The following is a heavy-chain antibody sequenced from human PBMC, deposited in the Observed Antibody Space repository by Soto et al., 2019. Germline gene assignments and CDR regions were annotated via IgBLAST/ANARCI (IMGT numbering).Heavy chain of an antibody. CDR1: GFTFSSYG. CDR2: MWYDGNKK. CDR3: ARGAYYVSGSFYVSSHRSIDY. V-gene: IGHV3-33*01. J-gene: IGHJ4*02. Sequence: GGSLRLSCTASGFTFSSYGMHWVRQAPGKGLEWVAVMWYDGNKKYYADSVKGRFTISRDNSKNTLFFQMNSLRAEDTAVYFCARGAYYVSGSFYVSSHRSIDYWGQGTLVTVSS. D-gene: IGHD3-10*01.